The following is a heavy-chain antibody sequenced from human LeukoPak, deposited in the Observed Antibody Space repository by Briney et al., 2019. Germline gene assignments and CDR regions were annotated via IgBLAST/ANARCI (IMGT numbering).Heavy chain of an antibody. Sequence: GGSLRLSCAASGLTFSSYAMSWVRQAPGKGLEWVSAISGSGGSTYYADSVKGRFTISRDNSKNTLYLQMNGLRAEDTAVYYCAKVFDYDYVWGSYRYPPIYYFDYWGQGTLVTVSS. J-gene: IGHJ4*02. CDR1: GLTFSSYA. CDR2: ISGSGGST. CDR3: AKVFDYDYVWGSYRYPPIYYFDY. V-gene: IGHV3-23*01. D-gene: IGHD3-16*02.